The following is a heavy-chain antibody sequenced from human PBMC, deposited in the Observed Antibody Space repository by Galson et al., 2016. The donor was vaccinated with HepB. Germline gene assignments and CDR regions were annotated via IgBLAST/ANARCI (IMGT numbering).Heavy chain of an antibody. CDR3: ARGSGYCSSTSCYAGPFEY. CDR2: IYHSGNA. V-gene: IGHV4-31*03. J-gene: IGHJ4*02. D-gene: IGHD2-2*01. CDR1: GGSISSGGGYY. Sequence: TLSLTCTVSGGSISSGGGYYWNWIRQHPGQGLEWIGSIYHSGNAHYNPSLKSRVTISVDTSKDQFSLKLTSVTDADTAVYYFARGSGYCSSTSCYAGPFEYWGQGTLVTVSS.